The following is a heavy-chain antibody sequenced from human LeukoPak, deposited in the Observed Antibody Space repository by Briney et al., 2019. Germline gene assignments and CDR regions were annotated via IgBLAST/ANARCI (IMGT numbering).Heavy chain of an antibody. CDR1: GGSFSGYY. Sequence: SETLSLTCAVYGGSFSGYYWSWIRQPPGKGLEWIGEINHSGSTNYNPSLKSRVTISVDTSKNQFSLKLSSVTAADTAVYYCARGGDGTTVNNDFDYWGQGTLVTVSS. CDR3: ARGGDGTTVNNDFDY. CDR2: INHSGST. V-gene: IGHV4-34*01. J-gene: IGHJ4*02. D-gene: IGHD4-17*01.